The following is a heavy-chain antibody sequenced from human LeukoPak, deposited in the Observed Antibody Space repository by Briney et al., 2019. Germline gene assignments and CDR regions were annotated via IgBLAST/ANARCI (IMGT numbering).Heavy chain of an antibody. Sequence: PGGSLRLSCAASGFTFSSYWMSWVRQAPGKGLEWVANIKQDGSEKYYVDSVKGRFTISRDNAKNSLYLQMNSLRAEDTAVYYCARDCGGDCEDAFDIWGQGTMVTVSS. CDR3: ARDCGGDCEDAFDI. D-gene: IGHD2-21*02. CDR1: GFTFSSYW. J-gene: IGHJ3*02. CDR2: IKQDGSEK. V-gene: IGHV3-7*01.